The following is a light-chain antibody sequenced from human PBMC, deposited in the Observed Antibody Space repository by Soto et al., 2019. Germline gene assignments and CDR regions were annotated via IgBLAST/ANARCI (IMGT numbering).Light chain of an antibody. Sequence: EIVMTQSPATLSVSPGERATLSCRASQSVSSNYLAWYQQKPGQAPRLLIYDTSTRATGIPARFSGSGSGTEFTLTISSLQSEDFAVYYCQQYNKWPPITFGQGTRLEIK. CDR3: QQYNKWPPIT. V-gene: IGKV3-15*01. J-gene: IGKJ5*01. CDR1: QSVSSN. CDR2: DTS.